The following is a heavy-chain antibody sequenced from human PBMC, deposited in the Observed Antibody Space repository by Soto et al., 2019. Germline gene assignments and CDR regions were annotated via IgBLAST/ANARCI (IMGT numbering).Heavy chain of an antibody. CDR1: GYTFTSYG. CDR3: ARPLYYDSSGEHPFGY. V-gene: IGHV1-18*04. Sequence: ASVKVSCKASGYTFTSYGISCVRQAPGQGLEWMGWISAYNGNTNYAQKLQGRVTMTTDTSTSTAYMELRSLRSDDTAVYYCARPLYYDSSGEHPFGYWGQGTLVTVSS. J-gene: IGHJ4*02. CDR2: ISAYNGNT. D-gene: IGHD3-22*01.